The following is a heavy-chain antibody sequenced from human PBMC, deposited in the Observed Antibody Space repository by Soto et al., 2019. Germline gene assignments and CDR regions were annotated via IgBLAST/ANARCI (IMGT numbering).Heavy chain of an antibody. J-gene: IGHJ5*02. V-gene: IGHV1-3*05. CDR1: GYTFSDYA. Sequence: QVQLVQSGAEEKKPGASVKVSCKASGYTFSDYAIHWVRQAPGQGPEWMGWINAGNGNTKYSQKFQGRVTITRDTSASTAYMELSSLRSEDTAVYYCARGTPVWFDPWGQGTLVTVSS. CDR3: ARGTPVWFDP. D-gene: IGHD3-10*01. CDR2: INAGNGNT.